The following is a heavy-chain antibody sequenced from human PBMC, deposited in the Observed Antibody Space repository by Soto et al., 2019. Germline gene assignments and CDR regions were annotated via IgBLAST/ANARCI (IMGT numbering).Heavy chain of an antibody. CDR3: ARETTPMSPHYFYYGMDV. CDR2: VYSGGGT. J-gene: IGHJ6*02. D-gene: IGHD3-9*01. Sequence: PSETLSLTCTVSGGSPRGYSWSWIRQSPGKGLEWIGYVYSGGGTNYSPSFMGRVTISVDTTDNQFSLKLISVTAADTAVYYCARETTPMSPHYFYYGMDVWGQGATVTVSS. V-gene: IGHV4-59*01. CDR1: GGSPRGYS.